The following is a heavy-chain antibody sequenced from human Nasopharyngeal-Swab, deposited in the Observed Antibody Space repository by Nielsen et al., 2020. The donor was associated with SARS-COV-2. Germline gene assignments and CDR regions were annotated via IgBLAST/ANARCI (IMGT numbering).Heavy chain of an antibody. Sequence: SETLSLTCARSGDSISSNKWWSWVRKPPGKGLEWIGEVHHTGSTNHNPSLKSRVTIPVDKSRNQFSLNLNSLTAADTAVYYCARGGDWRIDFWGQGTLVTVSS. CDR2: VHHTGST. CDR3: ARGGDWRIDF. CDR1: GDSISSNKW. V-gene: IGHV4-4*02. J-gene: IGHJ4*02. D-gene: IGHD2-21*02.